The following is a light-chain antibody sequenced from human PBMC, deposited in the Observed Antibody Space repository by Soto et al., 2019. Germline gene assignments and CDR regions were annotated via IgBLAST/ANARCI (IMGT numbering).Light chain of an antibody. CDR1: QSISSY. CDR2: AAS. CDR3: QQSYSTPPYT. J-gene: IGKJ2*01. Sequence: DIQMTQSPSSLSASVGDRVTITCRASQSISSYLNWYQQKPGKAPKLLIYAASSLQSGVPSRFSCNGSGTDFTLTISSLQPEDFATYYCQQSYSTPPYTFGQGTKLEIK. V-gene: IGKV1-39*01.